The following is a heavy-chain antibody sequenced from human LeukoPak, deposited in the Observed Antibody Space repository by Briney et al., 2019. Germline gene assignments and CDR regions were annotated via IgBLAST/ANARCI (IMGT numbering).Heavy chain of an antibody. CDR1: GGTFSSYA. V-gene: IGHV1-69*04. CDR2: MIPILGIA. J-gene: IGHJ6*02. CDR3: ARDGDIVVVPAAMSPNYYYYGMDV. Sequence: SVKVSCKASGGTFSSYAISWVRQAAGQGLEWMGRMIPILGIANYAQKFQGRVTITADKSTSTAYMELSSLRSEDTAVYYCARDGDIVVVPAAMSPNYYYYGMDVWGQGTTVTVSS. D-gene: IGHD2-2*01.